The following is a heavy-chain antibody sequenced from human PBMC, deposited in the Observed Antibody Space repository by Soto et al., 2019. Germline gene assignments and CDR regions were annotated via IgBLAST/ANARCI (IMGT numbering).Heavy chain of an antibody. V-gene: IGHV3-74*01. D-gene: IGHD1-20*01. J-gene: IGHJ5*01. CDR2: INSDGNST. Sequence: GGSLRLSCAASGFTCSPFWMHWVRQVPGKGPVWVSRINSDGNSTSYADSVKGRFTISRDNAKNTLYLQMNSLRAEDTAVYYCARRNNHVDSSGHGTLVIVSS. CDR1: GFTCSPFW. CDR3: ARRNNHVDS.